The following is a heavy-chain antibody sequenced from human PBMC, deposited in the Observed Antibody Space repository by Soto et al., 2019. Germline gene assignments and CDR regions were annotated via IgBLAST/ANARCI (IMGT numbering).Heavy chain of an antibody. Sequence: QVQLVQSGAEVKKPGSSVKVSCKASGGTFSSYTISWVRQAPGQGLEWMGRIIPILGIANYAQKFQGRVTITADKSTSTAYMELSSLRSENTAVYYCARDIAVYGPEYNWFDPWGQGTLVTVSS. CDR1: GGTFSSYT. CDR2: IIPILGIA. V-gene: IGHV1-69*08. J-gene: IGHJ5*02. CDR3: ARDIAVYGPEYNWFDP. D-gene: IGHD6-19*01.